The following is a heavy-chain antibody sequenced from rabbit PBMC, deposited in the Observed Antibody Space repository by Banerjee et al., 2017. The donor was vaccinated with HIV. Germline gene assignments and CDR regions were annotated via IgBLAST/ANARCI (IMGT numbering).Heavy chain of an antibody. CDR2: IYNGDGNT. Sequence: QSLEESGGDLVKPGASLTLTCTASGFSFSSNYYMCWVRQAPGKGLEWIACIYNGDGNTYYASWAKGRFTISKTSSTTVTLQMTSLTAADTATYFCARGYIGGSYDGGVCFGLWGPGTLVTVS. J-gene: IGHJ6*01. CDR1: GFSFSSNYY. V-gene: IGHV1S40*01. CDR3: ARGYIGGSYDGGVCFGL. D-gene: IGHD8-1*01.